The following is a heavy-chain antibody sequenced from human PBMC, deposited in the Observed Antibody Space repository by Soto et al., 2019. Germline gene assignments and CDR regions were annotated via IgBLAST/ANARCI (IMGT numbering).Heavy chain of an antibody. J-gene: IGHJ5*02. V-gene: IGHV4-30-2*01. Sequence: SETLSLTCAVSGGSIGGVGYSWSWIRQPPGGGLEWIGYMYHSGTFLKSPSLKTRLTMSLDMSKNQFSLTLNSMTAADTAVYYCARAQFYSGSGNYNTLMFDAWGQGIQVTVSS. D-gene: IGHD3-10*01. CDR3: ARAQFYSGSGNYNTLMFDA. CDR1: GGSIGGVGYS. CDR2: MYHSGTF.